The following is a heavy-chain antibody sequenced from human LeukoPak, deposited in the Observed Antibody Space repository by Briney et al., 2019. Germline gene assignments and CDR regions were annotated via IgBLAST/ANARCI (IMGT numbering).Heavy chain of an antibody. CDR3: ARDEAPITMMIRPAGAFDI. V-gene: IGHV3-48*03. D-gene: IGHD3-22*01. CDR2: ISSSGSTI. J-gene: IGHJ3*02. CDR1: GFTFSSYE. Sequence: PGGSLRLSCAASGFTFSSYEMNWVRQAPGKGLEWVSYISSSGSTIYYADSVKGRFTISRDNAKNSLYLQMNSLRAEDTAVYYCARDEAPITMMIRPAGAFDIWGQGTMVTVSS.